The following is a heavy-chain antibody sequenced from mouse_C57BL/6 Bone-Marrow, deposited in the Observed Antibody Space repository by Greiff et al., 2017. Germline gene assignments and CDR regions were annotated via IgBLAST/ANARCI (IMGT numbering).Heavy chain of an antibody. CDR3: ASYYYGSSSFDV. J-gene: IGHJ1*03. CDR1: GYTFTSYW. V-gene: IGHV1-55*01. D-gene: IGHD1-1*01. CDR2: IYPGSGST. Sequence: QVQLQQPGAELVKPGASVKMSCKASGYTFTSYWITWVKQRPGQGLEWIGDIYPGSGSTNYNEKFKSKATLTVDTSSSTAYMQLSSLTSEDSAVYYWASYYYGSSSFDVWGTGTTVTVSS.